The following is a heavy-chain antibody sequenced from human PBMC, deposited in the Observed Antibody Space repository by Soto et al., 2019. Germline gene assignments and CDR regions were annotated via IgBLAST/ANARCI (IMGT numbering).Heavy chain of an antibody. J-gene: IGHJ3*02. CDR2: IYPGDSDS. D-gene: IGHD3-22*01. CDR3: ARQEGSTYYYDSSVAFDI. Sequence: GESLKISCKGSGYSFTSYWIGWVRQMPGKGLEWMGIIYPGDSDSRYSPSFQGQVTISADKSISTAYLQWSRLKASDTAMYYCARQEGSTYYYDSSVAFDIWGQGTMVTVSS. CDR1: GYSFTSYW. V-gene: IGHV5-51*01.